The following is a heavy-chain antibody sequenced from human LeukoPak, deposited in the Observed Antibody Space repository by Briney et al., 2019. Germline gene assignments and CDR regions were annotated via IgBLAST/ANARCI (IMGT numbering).Heavy chain of an antibody. CDR2: IYPGDSDT. V-gene: IGHV5-51*01. CDR1: GYSFTSYW. J-gene: IGHJ4*02. D-gene: IGHD3-22*01. Sequence: GEPLKISCKGSGYSFTSYWIGWVRQMPGKGLEWMGIIYPGDSDTRYRPSFQGQVTISADKSISTASLQWSSLKASDTAMYYCAITYYYDSSGYYHQLPYYFDYWGQGTLVTVSS. CDR3: AITYYYDSSGYYHQLPYYFDY.